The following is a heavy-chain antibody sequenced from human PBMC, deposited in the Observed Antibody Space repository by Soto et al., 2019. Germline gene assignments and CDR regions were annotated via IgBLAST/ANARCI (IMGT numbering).Heavy chain of an antibody. CDR2: IKQDGSEK. J-gene: IGHJ4*02. D-gene: IGHD3-10*01. CDR1: GFTFSSYG. CDR3: ARDRGLGFTGSYYFDY. V-gene: IGHV3-7*01. Sequence: GGSLRLSCAASGFTFSSYGMHWVRQAPGKGLEWVANIKQDGSEKYYVDSVKGRFTISRDNAKNSLYLQMNSLRAEDTAVYYCARDRGLGFTGSYYFDYWGQGTLVTVSS.